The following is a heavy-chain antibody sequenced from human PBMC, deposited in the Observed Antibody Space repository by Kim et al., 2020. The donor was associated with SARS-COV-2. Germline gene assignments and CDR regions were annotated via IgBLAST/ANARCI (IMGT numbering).Heavy chain of an antibody. J-gene: IGHJ4*02. CDR3: ARDGGYSGSPLDH. CDR2: ISSDGSRI. V-gene: IGHV3-74*01. CDR1: GVTFSSSW. Sequence: GGSLRLSCVDSGVTFSSSWMHWVRQAPGKGLTWVSRISSDGSRISYAASVKGRFTISRDNAKNTLYLQMNSLRVEDTAFFYCARDGGYSGSPLDHWGQGTLVTVSS. D-gene: IGHD1-26*01.